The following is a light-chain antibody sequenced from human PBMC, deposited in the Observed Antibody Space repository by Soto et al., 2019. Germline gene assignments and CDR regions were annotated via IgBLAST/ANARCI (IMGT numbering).Light chain of an antibody. Sequence: DIQMTQSPSSLSASVGDRVTIICRASQDIRNNLGWFQQKPGKAPKRLIYAASSLESGVPSRFNGSGSGTEFALTISSLQPEDFASYYCLQHNSFPYTFGQGTKLETK. CDR1: QDIRNN. J-gene: IGKJ2*01. CDR3: LQHNSFPYT. CDR2: AAS. V-gene: IGKV1-17*01.